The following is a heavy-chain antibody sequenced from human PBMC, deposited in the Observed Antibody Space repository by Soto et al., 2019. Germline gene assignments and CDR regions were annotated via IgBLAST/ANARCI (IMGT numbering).Heavy chain of an antibody. J-gene: IGHJ4*02. Sequence: QVQLVQSGAEVNKPGSSVKVSCTASGGTVSSYAISWVRQAPGHGLEWMGGIIPISGTAHYAQNVQGRGKITADESTSTAYMELSSLRSEDTAVYYCASSRFDSGSYYFGGHWGQGTMVTVAS. CDR3: ASSRFDSGSYYFGGH. V-gene: IGHV1-69*01. CDR1: GGTVSSYA. D-gene: IGHD1-26*01. CDR2: IIPISGTA.